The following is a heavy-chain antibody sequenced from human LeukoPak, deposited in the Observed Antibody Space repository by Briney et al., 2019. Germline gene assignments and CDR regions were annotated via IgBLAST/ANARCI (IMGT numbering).Heavy chain of an antibody. CDR2: IYNGGST. V-gene: IGHV3-66*02. CDR3: AREFVGGYYLDY. CDR1: GFTVSSNY. Sequence: SGGSLRLSCAASGFTVSSNYMSWVRQAPGKGLEWVSVIYNGGSTYYADSVKGRFTISRDNSKNTLYLQMNSLRAEDTAVYYCAREFVGGYYLDYWGQGTLVTVSS. J-gene: IGHJ4*02. D-gene: IGHD3-22*01.